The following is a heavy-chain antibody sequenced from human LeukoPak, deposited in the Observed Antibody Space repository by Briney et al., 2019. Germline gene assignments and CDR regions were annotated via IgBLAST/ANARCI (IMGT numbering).Heavy chain of an antibody. CDR1: GFTFSSYW. Sequence: WGSLRLYCAASGFTFSSYWMSWVRQAPGKGLEWVANIKQGGSEKYYVDSVKGRFTISRDNAKNSLYLQIDSLKAEDTAVSYCAKDLEGHICYFDYWGQGTLVTVSS. D-gene: IGHD2-21*01. CDR2: IKQGGSEK. CDR3: AKDLEGHICYFDY. J-gene: IGHJ4*02. V-gene: IGHV3-7*01.